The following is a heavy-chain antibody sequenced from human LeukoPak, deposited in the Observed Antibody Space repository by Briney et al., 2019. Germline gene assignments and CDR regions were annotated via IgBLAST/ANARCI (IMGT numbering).Heavy chain of an antibody. Sequence: SETLSLTCAVSGGSISSGGYSWSWIRQPPGKGLEWIGYIYHSGSTYYNPSLKSRVTISVDTSKNQFSLKLSSVTAADTAVYYCARGDIDYDYVWGSYRYSEYFQHWGQGTLVTVSS. CDR1: GGSISSGGYS. CDR2: IYHSGST. J-gene: IGHJ1*01. CDR3: ARGDIDYDYVWGSYRYSEYFQH. V-gene: IGHV4-30-2*01. D-gene: IGHD3-16*02.